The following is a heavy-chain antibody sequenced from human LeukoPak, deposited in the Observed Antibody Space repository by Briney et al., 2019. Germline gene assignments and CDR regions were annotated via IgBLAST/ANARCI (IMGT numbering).Heavy chain of an antibody. CDR1: GFTFSSYG. J-gene: IGHJ4*02. CDR2: IWYDGSKK. CDR3: TYGGNFDY. D-gene: IGHD4-17*01. Sequence: GGSLRLSCAASGFTFSSYGMHWVRQAPGKGLEWVAVIWYDGSKKYYADSVKGRFTMSRDNSKNTLSLQMNSLRAEDTALYYCTYGGNFDYWGQGTLVTVSS. V-gene: IGHV3-33*01.